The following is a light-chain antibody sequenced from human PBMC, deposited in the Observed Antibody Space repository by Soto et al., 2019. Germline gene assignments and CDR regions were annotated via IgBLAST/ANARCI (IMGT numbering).Light chain of an antibody. CDR1: QGIAPY. J-gene: IGKJ4*01. CDR3: QKYNTAPLT. V-gene: IGKV1-27*01. CDR2: ATS. Sequence: DVQMTQSPSSLSAFVGDRVTITCRASQGIAPYLAWFQQKPGKVPKLLIYATSTLQSGVPSRFSGSGSGTDFTLTISSLQPEEVATYYCQKYNTAPLTFGGGTKGQIK.